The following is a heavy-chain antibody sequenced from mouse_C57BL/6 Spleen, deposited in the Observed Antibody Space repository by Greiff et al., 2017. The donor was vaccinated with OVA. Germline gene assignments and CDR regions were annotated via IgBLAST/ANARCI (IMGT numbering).Heavy chain of an antibody. V-gene: IGHV14-1*01. J-gene: IGHJ4*01. CDR3: TSTAHASMDY. D-gene: IGHD3-2*02. CDR1: GFNIKDYY. CDR2: IDPEDGDT. Sequence: VHVKQSGAELVRPGASVKLSCTASGFNIKDYYMHWVKQRPEQGLEWIGRIDPEDGDTEYAPKFQGKATMTADTSSNTAYLQLSSLTSEDTAVYYCTSTAHASMDYWGHGTSVTVSS.